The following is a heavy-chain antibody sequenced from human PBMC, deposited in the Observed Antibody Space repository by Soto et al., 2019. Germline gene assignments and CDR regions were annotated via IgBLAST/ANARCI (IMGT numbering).Heavy chain of an antibody. CDR3: ARVDSSSWPRVFDY. J-gene: IGHJ4*02. CDR1: GFTFSSYW. V-gene: IGHV3-74*01. CDR2: INSDGSST. Sequence: GGSLRLSCAASGFTFSSYWMHWVRQAPGKGLVWVSRINSDGSSTSYADSVKGRFTISRDNAKNTLYLQMNSLRAEDTAVYYCARVDSSSWPRVFDYWGQGTLVTVSS. D-gene: IGHD6-13*01.